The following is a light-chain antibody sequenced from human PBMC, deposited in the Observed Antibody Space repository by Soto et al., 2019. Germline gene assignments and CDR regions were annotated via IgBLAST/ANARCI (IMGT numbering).Light chain of an antibody. Sequence: DTQMTQSPSTLSGSVGHRLTVTCRASQSVSWWLAWYQQKPGKAPKLLIYDASTLESGVPLRFSGSGSGTEFTLTISSLQPDDVATYYCQQYNNFRWTFGQGTKVDIK. CDR3: QQYNNFRWT. J-gene: IGKJ1*01. CDR2: DAS. CDR1: QSVSWW. V-gene: IGKV1-5*01.